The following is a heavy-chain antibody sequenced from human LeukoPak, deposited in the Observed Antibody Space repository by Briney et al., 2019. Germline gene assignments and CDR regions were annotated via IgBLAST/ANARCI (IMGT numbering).Heavy chain of an antibody. J-gene: IGHJ5*02. CDR2: IYYSGST. Sequence: SETLSLTCTVSGGSISSSSYHWGWIRQPPGKGLEWIGSIYYSGSTYYNPSLKSRVTISVDTSKNQFSLKLSSVTAADTAVYYCARCYDFWSGYYRLFDPWGQGTLVTVSS. CDR3: ARCYDFWSGYYRLFDP. V-gene: IGHV4-39*01. D-gene: IGHD3-3*01. CDR1: GGSISSSSYH.